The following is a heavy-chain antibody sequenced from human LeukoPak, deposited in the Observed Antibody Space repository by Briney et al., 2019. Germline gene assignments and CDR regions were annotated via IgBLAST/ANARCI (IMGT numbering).Heavy chain of an antibody. D-gene: IGHD3-3*01. J-gene: IGHJ1*01. CDR3: ARAYYDFWSGFSAGSEYFQH. V-gene: IGHV1-18*01. Sequence: ASVKVSCKASGYTFTSYGISWVRQAPGQGLEWMGWISAYNGNTNYAQKLHGRVTMTTDTSTSTAYMELRSLRSDDTAVYYCARAYYDFWSGFSAGSEYFQHWGQGTLVTVSS. CDR1: GYTFTSYG. CDR2: ISAYNGNT.